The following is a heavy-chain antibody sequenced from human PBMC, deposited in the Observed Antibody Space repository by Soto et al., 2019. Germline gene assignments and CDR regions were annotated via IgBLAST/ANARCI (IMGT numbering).Heavy chain of an antibody. Sequence: QVQLVQSGAEVKKPGSSVKVSCKASGGTFSSYAISWVRQAPGQGLEWMGGIIPIFGTANYAQKFQGRVTITADESTSTAYMELSSLRYEDTAVYYCASRGVGAAVAGTYYGMDVWGQGTTVTVSS. J-gene: IGHJ6*02. CDR2: IIPIFGTA. CDR3: ASRGVGAAVAGTYYGMDV. CDR1: GGTFSSYA. D-gene: IGHD6-19*01. V-gene: IGHV1-69*12.